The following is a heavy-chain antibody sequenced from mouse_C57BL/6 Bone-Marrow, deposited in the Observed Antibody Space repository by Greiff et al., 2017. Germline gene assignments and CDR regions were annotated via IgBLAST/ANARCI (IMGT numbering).Heavy chain of an antibody. Sequence: QVQLQQPGAELVKPGASVKLSCKASGYTFTSYWMQWVNQRPGQGLEWIGEIDPSDSYTNYNQKFKGKATLTVDTSSSTAYMQLSSLTSEDSAVYYCARGGRWYFDVWGTGTTVTVSS. CDR1: GYTFTSYW. CDR3: ARGGRWYFDV. V-gene: IGHV1-50*01. CDR2: IDPSDSYT. J-gene: IGHJ1*03.